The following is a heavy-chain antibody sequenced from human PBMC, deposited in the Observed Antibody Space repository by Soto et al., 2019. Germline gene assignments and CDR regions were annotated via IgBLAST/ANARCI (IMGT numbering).Heavy chain of an antibody. D-gene: IGHD6-13*01. J-gene: IGHJ3*01. CDR1: GFTFSDYY. V-gene: IGHV3-11*01. CDR3: ARDSEWAPHIAPAAYVAIDV. Sequence: LRLSCAASGFTFSDYYMSLIRQAPGTGLEGVAYISSSGSTIYYTDSVKGRFTIARDNAKNSLYLQMNSLRAEDTAVYYCARDSEWAPHIAPAAYVAIDVWGQGTMVTVSS. CDR2: ISSSGSTI.